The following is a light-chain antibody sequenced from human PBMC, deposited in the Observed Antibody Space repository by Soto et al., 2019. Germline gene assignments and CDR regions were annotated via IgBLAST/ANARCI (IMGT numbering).Light chain of an antibody. CDR2: DAS. CDR1: QSVSNW. V-gene: IGKV3-11*01. J-gene: IGKJ5*01. Sequence: EIVLTQSPATLSLSPGERATLSCRASQSVSNWLAWYQQKPGQAPRLLIYDASNRATGIPARFSGSGSGTDFTLTISSLEPEDFAVYYCHQRYNWPPVTFGQGTRLE. CDR3: HQRYNWPPVT.